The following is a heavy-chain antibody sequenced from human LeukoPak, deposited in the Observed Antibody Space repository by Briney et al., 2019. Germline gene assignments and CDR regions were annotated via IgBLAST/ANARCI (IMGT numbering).Heavy chain of an antibody. J-gene: IGHJ4*02. D-gene: IGHD5-12*01. CDR2: INSDGSST. V-gene: IGHV3-74*01. Sequence: GGSLRLSCAASEFTFSNYWMNWVRQAPGKGLMWVSRINSDGSSTSYADSVKGRFTISRDNAKNTLYLQMSSLRADDTALYYCARDRDGYDSFDYWGQGTLVTVSS. CDR1: EFTFSNYW. CDR3: ARDRDGYDSFDY.